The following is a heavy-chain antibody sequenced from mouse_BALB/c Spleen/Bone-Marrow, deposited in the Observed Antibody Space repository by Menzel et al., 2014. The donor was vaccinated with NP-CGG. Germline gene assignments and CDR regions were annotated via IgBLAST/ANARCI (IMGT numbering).Heavy chain of an antibody. CDR3: ASTTALYYYAMDY. CDR1: GFSLTSYG. J-gene: IGHJ4*01. V-gene: IGHV2-2*02. D-gene: IGHD1-2*01. CDR2: IWSGGST. Sequence: VQLQQSGPGLVQPSQSLSITCTVSGFSLTSYGVHWVHQSPGEGLEWLGVIWSGGSTDYNAAFISRLSISKDNSKSQVFFKMNSLQANDTAIYYCASTTALYYYAMDYWGQGTSVTVSS.